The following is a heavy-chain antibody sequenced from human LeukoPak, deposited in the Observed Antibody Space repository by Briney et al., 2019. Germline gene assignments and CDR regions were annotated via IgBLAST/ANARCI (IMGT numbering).Heavy chain of an antibody. J-gene: IGHJ4*02. D-gene: IGHD6-13*01. CDR3: ASSEAAAGTYQLGN. CDR2: ITSRSAFT. CDR1: GFSFSDYS. Sequence: GGSLRLSCVASGFSFSDYSLNWVRQRPGKGLEWISYITSRSAFTYYADSVKGRFTISRDSYKNSVDLQMNSLRGEDTALYYCASSEAAAGTYQLGNWGQGTLVTVSS. V-gene: IGHV3-21*05.